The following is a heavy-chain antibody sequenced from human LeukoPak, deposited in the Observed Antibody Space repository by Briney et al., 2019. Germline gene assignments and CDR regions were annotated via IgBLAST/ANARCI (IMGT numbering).Heavy chain of an antibody. CDR2: IYYSGST. CDR3: ARGQDYVWGSPRNWFDP. D-gene: IGHD3-16*01. J-gene: IGHJ5*02. CDR1: GGSISSSSYY. Sequence: PSETLSLTCTVSGGSISSSSYYWGWIRQPPGKGLEWIGYIYYSGSTNYNPSLKSRVTISVDTSKNQFSLKLSSVTAADTAVYYCARGQDYVWGSPRNWFDPWGQGTLVTVSS. V-gene: IGHV4-61*05.